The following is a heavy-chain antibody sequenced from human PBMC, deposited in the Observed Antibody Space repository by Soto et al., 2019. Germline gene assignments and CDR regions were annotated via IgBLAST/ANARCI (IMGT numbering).Heavy chain of an antibody. J-gene: IGHJ6*02. CDR3: ARDMGSGTYPYYYGMDV. CDR1: GDSVSSNSAA. D-gene: IGHD1-26*01. CDR2: TYYRSKWYN. V-gene: IGHV6-1*01. Sequence: HSQTLSLTCAISGDSVSSNSAAWNWIRQSPSRGLEWLGRTYYRSKWYNDYAVSVKSRITINPDTSKNQFSLQLNSVTPEDTAVYYCARDMGSGTYPYYYGMDVWGQGTTVTVSS.